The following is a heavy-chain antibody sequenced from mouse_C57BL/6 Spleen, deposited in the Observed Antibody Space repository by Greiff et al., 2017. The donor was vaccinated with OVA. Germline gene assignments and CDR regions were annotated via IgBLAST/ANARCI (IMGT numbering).Heavy chain of an antibody. CDR1: GYTFTSYW. CDR2: IHPNSGST. Sequence: VQLQQPGAELVKPGASVKLSCKASGYTFTSYWMHWVKQRPGQGLEWIGMIHPNSGSTNYNEKFKSKATLTVDKSSSTAYMQLSSLTSEDSAVYYGARSHPRYGKDAMDYWGQGTSVTVSS. D-gene: IGHD2-1*01. J-gene: IGHJ4*01. CDR3: ARSHPRYGKDAMDY. V-gene: IGHV1-64*01.